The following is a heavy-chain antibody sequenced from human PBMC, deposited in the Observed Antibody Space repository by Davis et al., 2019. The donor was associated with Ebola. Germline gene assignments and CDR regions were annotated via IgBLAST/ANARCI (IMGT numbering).Heavy chain of an antibody. Sequence: PGGSLRLSCAASGFTFSDYYMSWIRQAPGKGLEWVSYINSSGSAIYYADPVKGRFTISRDNAKNSLHLQMNSLRAEDTAVYYCARDAVRDCSGGSCYDGSYYYYGLDVWGQGTTVTVSS. D-gene: IGHD2-15*01. CDR1: GFTFSDYY. CDR3: ARDAVRDCSGGSCYDGSYYYYGLDV. CDR2: INSSGSAI. J-gene: IGHJ6*02. V-gene: IGHV3-11*04.